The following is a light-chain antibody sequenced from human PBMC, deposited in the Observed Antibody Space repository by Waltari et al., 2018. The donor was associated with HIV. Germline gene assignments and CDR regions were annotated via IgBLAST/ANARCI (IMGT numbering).Light chain of an antibody. Sequence: QSVLTQPPSMSGAPGQRVTISCTGSSSNIGAGYDVHWYQRLPGTAPKLLSVWNNSRPSGVPDRFSGSKSGTSASLAIAGLQAEDEADYYCQAYDSTLSVYVFGTGTKVTV. J-gene: IGLJ1*01. CDR2: WNN. CDR3: QAYDSTLSVYV. CDR1: SSNIGAGYD. V-gene: IGLV1-40*01.